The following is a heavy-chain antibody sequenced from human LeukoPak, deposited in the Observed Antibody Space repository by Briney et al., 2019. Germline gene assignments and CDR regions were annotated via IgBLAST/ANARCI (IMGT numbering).Heavy chain of an antibody. V-gene: IGHV3-21*01. Sequence: PGGSLRLSCAASGFTFSSYSMTWVRQAPGKGLEWVSSISSSSSYIYYPDSVKGRFTISRDNAKNSLYLQMPSLRAEDTAVYYCARGVTTVTPSDYWGQGTLVTVSS. D-gene: IGHD4-17*01. J-gene: IGHJ4*02. CDR2: ISSSSSYI. CDR3: ARGVTTVTPSDY. CDR1: GFTFSSYS.